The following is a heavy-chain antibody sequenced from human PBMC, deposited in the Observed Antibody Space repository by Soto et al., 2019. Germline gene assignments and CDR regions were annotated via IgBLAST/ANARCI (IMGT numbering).Heavy chain of an antibody. CDR1: GGTFSSYA. V-gene: IGHV1-69*12. CDR2: IIPIFGTA. J-gene: IGHJ4*02. D-gene: IGHD1-26*01. Sequence: QVQLVQSGAEVKKPGSSVKVSCKASGGTFSSYAISWVRQAPGQGLEWMGGIIPIFGTAHYAQKFQGRGTITADESTSTAYRELRSLRSEDTTVYYCASEVFVVGAPTDYFDYWCQGTLVTVSS. CDR3: ASEVFVVGAPTDYFDY.